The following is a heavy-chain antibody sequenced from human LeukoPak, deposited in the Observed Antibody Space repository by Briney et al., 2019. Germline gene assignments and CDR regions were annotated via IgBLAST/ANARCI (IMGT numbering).Heavy chain of an antibody. CDR1: GFTFSNAW. Sequence: GGSLRLSCAASGFTFSNAWMSWVRQAPGKGLEWDGRIKSKTDGGTTDYAAPVKGRFTISRDDSKNTLYLQMNSLKTEDTAVYYCTTDASYSSGWYQSYYFDYWGQGTLVTVSS. J-gene: IGHJ4*02. CDR3: TTDASYSSGWYQSYYFDY. CDR2: IKSKTDGGTT. D-gene: IGHD6-19*01. V-gene: IGHV3-15*01.